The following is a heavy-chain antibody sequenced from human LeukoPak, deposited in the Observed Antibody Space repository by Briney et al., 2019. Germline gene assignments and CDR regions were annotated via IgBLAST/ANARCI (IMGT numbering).Heavy chain of an antibody. Sequence: GGSLRLSCAASGFTFSGYWMHWVRQAPGKGLVWVSRINSDGSSTSYADSVKGRFTISRDNAKNTLYLQMNSLRAEDTAVYYCARDLSSDYYDSSGYLNYWGQGTLVTVSS. CDR2: INSDGSST. CDR3: ARDLSSDYYDSSGYLNY. CDR1: GFTFSGYW. V-gene: IGHV3-74*01. J-gene: IGHJ4*02. D-gene: IGHD3-22*01.